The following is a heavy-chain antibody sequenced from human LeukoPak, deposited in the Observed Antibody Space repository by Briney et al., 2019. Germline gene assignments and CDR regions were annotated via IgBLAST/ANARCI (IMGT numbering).Heavy chain of an antibody. V-gene: IGHV1-2*02. CDR1: GYTFTGYY. D-gene: IGHD3-10*01. CDR3: AGGSYGSGSPYINYYYYGMDV. Sequence: WASVKVSCKASGYTFTGYYMHWVRQAPGQGLEWMGWINPNSGGTNYAQKFQGRVTMTRDTSISTAYMELSRLRSDDTAVYYCAGGSYGSGSPYINYYYYGMDVWGQGTTVTVSS. CDR2: INPNSGGT. J-gene: IGHJ6*02.